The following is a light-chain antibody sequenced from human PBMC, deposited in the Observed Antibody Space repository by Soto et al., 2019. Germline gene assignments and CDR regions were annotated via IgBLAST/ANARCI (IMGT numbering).Light chain of an antibody. V-gene: IGLV2-14*01. CDR3: SSYSSTTTLV. J-gene: IGLJ3*02. CDR1: KNDIGVYNY. CDR2: DVN. Sequence: QSALTQPPSASGSPGQSVTISCTGTKNDIGVYNYVSWYQQRPGKAPKLMIYDVNNRPSGVSNRFSASKSGNTASLTISGLQAEDEADYYCSSYSSTTTLVFGGGTKVTVL.